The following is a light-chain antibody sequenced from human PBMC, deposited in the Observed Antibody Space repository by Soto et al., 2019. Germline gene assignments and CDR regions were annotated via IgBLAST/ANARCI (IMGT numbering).Light chain of an antibody. CDR2: DVS. Sequence: DIQMTRSPPSLSASVGDRVTITCQASQDIDNYLNWYQHKPGSPPKLLIHDVSNLEIGVPSRFSGSGSGTEFTFTISSLHPEDIGIYYCQQYDSLPLTFGGGTKVQIK. V-gene: IGKV1-33*01. CDR3: QQYDSLPLT. CDR1: QDIDNY. J-gene: IGKJ4*01.